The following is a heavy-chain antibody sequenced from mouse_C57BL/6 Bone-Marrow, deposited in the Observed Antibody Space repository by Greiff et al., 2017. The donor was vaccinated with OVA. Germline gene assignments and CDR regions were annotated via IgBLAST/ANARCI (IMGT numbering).Heavy chain of an antibody. CDR2: IWSGGST. J-gene: IGHJ1*03. D-gene: IGHD1-1*01. V-gene: IGHV2-2*01. CDR1: GFSLTSYG. CDR3: ARKNYGSSSWYFDV. Sequence: VKLMESGPGLVQPSQSLSITCTVSGFSLTSYGVHWVRQSPGKGLEWLGVIWSGGSTDYNAAFISRLSISKDNSKSQVFFKMNSLQADDTAIYYCARKNYGSSSWYFDVWGTGTTVTVSS.